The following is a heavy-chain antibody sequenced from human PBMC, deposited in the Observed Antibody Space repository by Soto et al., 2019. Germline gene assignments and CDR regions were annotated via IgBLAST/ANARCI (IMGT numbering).Heavy chain of an antibody. CDR2: VNPNTAGT. CDR1: GYTFTEHY. Sequence: QAQLVQSGAEVKKPGASVKVSCEASGYTFTEHYVHWVRQAPGQGLEWMGWVNPNTAGTIYAQKFHGRVTMTSDTSITTAYMEITSLRSDDTALYYCASMDSGAFDGNGLDVWGQGTLVTVSS. V-gene: IGHV1-2*02. CDR3: ASMDSGAFDGNGLDV. D-gene: IGHD2-15*01. J-gene: IGHJ1*01.